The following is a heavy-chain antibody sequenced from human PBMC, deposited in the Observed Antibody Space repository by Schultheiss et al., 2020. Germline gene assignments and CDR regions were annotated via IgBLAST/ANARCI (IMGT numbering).Heavy chain of an antibody. CDR2: INPNSSGT. CDR3: AREKRLRFLEWLSWALDY. Sequence: ASVKVSCKASGYTFTGYYMHWVRQAPGQGLEWMGRINPNSSGTDYAQKFQGRVTMTRDTSISTAYMELSRLRSDDTAVYYCAREKRLRFLEWLSWALDYWGQGTLVTVSS. V-gene: IGHV1-2*06. CDR1: GYTFTGYY. J-gene: IGHJ4*02. D-gene: IGHD3-3*01.